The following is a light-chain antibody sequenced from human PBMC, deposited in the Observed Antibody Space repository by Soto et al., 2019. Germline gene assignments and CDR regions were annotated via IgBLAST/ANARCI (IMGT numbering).Light chain of an antibody. V-gene: IGLV2-14*01. CDR3: SSYSTSSTLI. Sequence: QSALTQPASVSGSPGQSITISCTGTSSDVGGYNYVSWYQQHPGKAPKLMIYDVSNRPSGVSNRFSGSKSGNTASLTISGLHAYDEADYYCSSYSTSSTLIFGGGTKVTVL. CDR2: DVS. J-gene: IGLJ2*01. CDR1: SSDVGGYNY.